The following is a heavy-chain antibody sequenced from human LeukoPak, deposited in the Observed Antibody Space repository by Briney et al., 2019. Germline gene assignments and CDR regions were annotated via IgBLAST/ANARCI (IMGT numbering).Heavy chain of an antibody. J-gene: IGHJ6*02. CDR3: ARDGPYYDFWSGYYRLPTYYYYGMDV. Sequence: ASVKVSCKASGYTFTSYAMNWVRQAPGQGLEWMGWINTNTGNPTYAQGFTGRFVFSLDTSVSTAYLQINSLKAEDTAVYYCARDGPYYDFWSGYYRLPTYYYYGMDVWGQGTTVTVSS. D-gene: IGHD3-3*01. V-gene: IGHV7-4-1*02. CDR1: GYTFTSYA. CDR2: INTNTGNP.